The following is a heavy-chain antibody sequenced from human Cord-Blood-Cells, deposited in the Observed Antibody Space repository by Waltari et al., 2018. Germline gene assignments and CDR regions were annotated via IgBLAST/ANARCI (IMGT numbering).Heavy chain of an antibody. Sequence: QVQLQESGPGLVKPSETLSLPCTVAGGSISSYYWSWIRQPPGKGLEWIGYIYYSGGTNDNPALKSRVTISVDTSKNHFSLKLSSVTGSDTAVYYCARVGDIAARDAFDIWGQGTMVTVSS. D-gene: IGHD6-6*01. CDR2: IYYSGGT. CDR1: GGSISSYY. J-gene: IGHJ3*02. CDR3: ARVGDIAARDAFDI. V-gene: IGHV4-59*01.